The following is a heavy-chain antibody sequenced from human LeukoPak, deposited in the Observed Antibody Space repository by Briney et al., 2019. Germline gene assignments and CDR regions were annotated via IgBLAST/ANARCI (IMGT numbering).Heavy chain of an antibody. CDR1: GGSFSGYY. CDR3: ARGGHYDYVWGRTRRYYFDY. J-gene: IGHJ4*02. V-gene: IGHV4-34*01. D-gene: IGHD3-16*01. CDR2: INHSGST. Sequence: SETLSLTCAVYGGSFSGYYWSWIRQPPGKGLEWMGEINHSGSTNYNPSLKSRVTISVDTSKNQFSLKLSSVTAADTAVYYCARGGHYDYVWGRTRRYYFDYWGQGTLVTVSS.